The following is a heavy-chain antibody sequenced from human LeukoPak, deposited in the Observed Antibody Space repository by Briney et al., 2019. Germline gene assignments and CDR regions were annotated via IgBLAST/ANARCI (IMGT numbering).Heavy chain of an antibody. CDR3: ARDPDSSGYPGY. Sequence: GGSLRLSCAASGFTFSSHWMHWVRHAPGKGLVWVSRINSDGSSTSYADSVKGRFTISRDNAKNTLYLQMNSLRAEDTAVYYCARDPDSSGYPGYWGQGTLVTVSS. V-gene: IGHV3-74*01. CDR2: INSDGSST. CDR1: GFTFSSHW. D-gene: IGHD3-22*01. J-gene: IGHJ4*02.